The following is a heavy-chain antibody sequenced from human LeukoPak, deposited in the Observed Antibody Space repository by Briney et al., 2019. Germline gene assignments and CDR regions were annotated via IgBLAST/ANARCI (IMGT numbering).Heavy chain of an antibody. CDR3: ARAGYYYDSSGLFDY. V-gene: IGHV4-31*03. CDR1: GGSISSGGYY. J-gene: IGHJ4*02. CDR2: IYYSGST. Sequence: SQTLSLTCTVSGGSISSGGYYWSWIRQHPGKGLEWIGYIYYSGSTYYNPSLKSRVTISVDTSKNQFSLKLSSVTAADTAVYYRARAGYYYDSSGLFDYWGQGTLVTVSS. D-gene: IGHD3-22*01.